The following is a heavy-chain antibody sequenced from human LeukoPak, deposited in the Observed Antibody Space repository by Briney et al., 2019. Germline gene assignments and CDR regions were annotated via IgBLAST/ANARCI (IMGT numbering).Heavy chain of an antibody. V-gene: IGHV1-18*04. CDR1: GYTFTSYG. CDR2: ISAYNGNT. D-gene: IGHD2-2*01. J-gene: IGHJ3*02. CDR3: ARGVPNPDIVVVLGAFDI. Sequence: ASVKVSCKASGYTFTSYGISWVRQAPGQGLEWMGWISAYNGNTNYAQKLQGRVTMTTDTSTSTAYMELRSLRSDDTAVYYCARGVPNPDIVVVLGAFDIWGQGTMVTVSS.